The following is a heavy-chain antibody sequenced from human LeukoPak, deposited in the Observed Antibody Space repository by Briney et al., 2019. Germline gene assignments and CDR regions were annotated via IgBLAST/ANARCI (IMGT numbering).Heavy chain of an antibody. CDR1: GYTFTSYY. CDR3: ARGLLVVPAAMFY. CDR2: MNPNSGNT. J-gene: IGHJ4*02. D-gene: IGHD2-2*01. Sequence: ASVKVSCKASGYTFTSYYMHWVRQAPGQGLEWMGWMNPNSGNTGYAQKFQGRVTMTRNTSISTAYMELSSLRSEDTAVYYCARGLLVVPAAMFYWGQGTLVTVSS. V-gene: IGHV1-8*01.